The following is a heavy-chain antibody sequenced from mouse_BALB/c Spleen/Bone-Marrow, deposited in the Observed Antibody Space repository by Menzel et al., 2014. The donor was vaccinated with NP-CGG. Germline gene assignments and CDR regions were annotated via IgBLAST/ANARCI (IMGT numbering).Heavy chain of an antibody. V-gene: IGHV1-14*01. Sequence: EVNLAESGPEPVKPGASVKMSCKASGYTFTSYVMHWVKQKPGQGLEWIGYINPYNDGTKYNEKFKGKATLTSDKSSSTAYMELISLTSEDSAVYYCARWRYPYAMDYWGQGTSVTVSS. J-gene: IGHJ4*01. CDR3: ARWRYPYAMDY. D-gene: IGHD5-1-1*01. CDR1: GYTFTSYV. CDR2: INPYNDGT.